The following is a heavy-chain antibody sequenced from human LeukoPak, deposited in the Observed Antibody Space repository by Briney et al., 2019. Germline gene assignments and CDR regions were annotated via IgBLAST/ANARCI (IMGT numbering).Heavy chain of an antibody. J-gene: IGHJ4*02. CDR1: GYTSSEYY. CDR2: INPNNGGT. V-gene: IGHV1-2*02. CDR3: AGKLVGGNPFDF. Sequence: ASVKVSCKASGYTSSEYYIHWVRQAPGQGPEWMGWINPNNGGTRYARKFQGRVTMTRDTLISTAYVELNELISDDTAVYYCAGKLVGGNPFDFWGQGTLVTVSS. D-gene: IGHD1-26*01.